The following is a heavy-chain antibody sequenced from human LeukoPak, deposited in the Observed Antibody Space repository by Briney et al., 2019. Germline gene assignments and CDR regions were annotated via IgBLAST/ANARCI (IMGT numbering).Heavy chain of an antibody. CDR2: IYYSGST. V-gene: IGHV4-61*01. J-gene: IGHJ4*02. CDR1: GGSVSSGSYY. D-gene: IGHD1-1*01. CDR3: ARWNDGWEFDY. Sequence: PSETLSLTCTVSGGSVSSGSYYWSWIRQPPGKGLEWIGYIYYSGSTNYNPSLKSRVTISVDTSKNQFSLKLSSVTAADTAVYYCARWNDGWEFDYWGQGTLVSVSS.